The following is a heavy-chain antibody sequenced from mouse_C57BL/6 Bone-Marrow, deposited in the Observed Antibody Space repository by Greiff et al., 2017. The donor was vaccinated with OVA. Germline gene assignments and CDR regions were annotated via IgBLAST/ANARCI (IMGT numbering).Heavy chain of an antibody. CDR1: GFSFNTYA. J-gene: IGHJ2*01. D-gene: IGHD1-1*02. V-gene: IGHV10-1*01. Sequence: EVQGVESGGGLVQPKGSLKLSCAASGFSFNTYAMNWVRQAPGKGLEWVARIRSKSNNYATYYADSVKDRFTISRDDSESMLYLQMNNLKTEDTAMYYCVRGDYPPYFDYWGHGTTLTVSS. CDR2: IRSKSNNYAT. CDR3: VRGDYPPYFDY.